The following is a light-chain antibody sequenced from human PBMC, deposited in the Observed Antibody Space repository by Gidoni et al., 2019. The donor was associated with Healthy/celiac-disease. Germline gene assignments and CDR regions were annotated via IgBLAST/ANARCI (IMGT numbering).Light chain of an antibody. J-gene: IGKJ2*01. CDR2: AAS. CDR3: QQSYT. V-gene: IGKV1-39*01. CDR1: QSISSY. Sequence: DIQMTQSPSSLSASVGDRVTITCRASQSISSYLNWYPQKPGKAPKLLIYAASSLQSGVPSRFSGSGSGTDFTLTISSLQPEDFATYYCQQSYTFGQGTKLEIK.